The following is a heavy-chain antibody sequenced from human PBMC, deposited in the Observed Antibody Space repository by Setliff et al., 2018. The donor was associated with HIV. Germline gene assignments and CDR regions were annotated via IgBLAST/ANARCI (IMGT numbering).Heavy chain of an antibody. V-gene: IGHV4-4*07. CDR3: ARGGSYSHDAFDI. Sequence: KPSETLSLTCTVSDSGTYYWSWIRQPAGKGLEWIGRVSSRGDTNYNPSLKSRVTMSVDTSKNQFSLKLTSVTAADTAVYYCARGGSYSHDAFDIWGQGTMVTVSS. CDR1: DSGTYY. D-gene: IGHD1-26*01. CDR2: VSSRGDT. J-gene: IGHJ3*02.